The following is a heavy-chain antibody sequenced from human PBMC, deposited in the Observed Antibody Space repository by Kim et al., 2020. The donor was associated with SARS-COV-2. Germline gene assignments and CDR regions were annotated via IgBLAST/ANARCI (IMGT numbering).Heavy chain of an antibody. D-gene: IGHD3-22*01. V-gene: IGHV4-39*01. CDR3: ARYRWLLEGNFDY. Sequence: PSETLSLTCTVSGGSISSSSYYWGWIRQPPGKGLEWIGSIYYSGSTYYNPSLKSRVTISVDTSKNQFSLKLSSVTAADTAVYYCARYRWLLEGNFDYWGQGTLVTVSS. J-gene: IGHJ4*02. CDR2: IYYSGST. CDR1: GGSISSSSYY.